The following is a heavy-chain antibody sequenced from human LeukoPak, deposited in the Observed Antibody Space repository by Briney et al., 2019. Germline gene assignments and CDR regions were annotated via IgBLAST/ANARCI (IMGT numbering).Heavy chain of an antibody. CDR3: AKDQWASMIVVVHDY. J-gene: IGHJ4*02. V-gene: IGHV3-23*01. D-gene: IGHD3-22*01. CDR2: ISGSGGST. CDR1: GFTFSSYG. Sequence: GGSLRLSCAASGFTFSSYGMSWVRQAPGKGLEWVSAISGSGGSTYYADSVKGRFTISRDNSKNTLYLQMNSLRAEDTAVYYCAKDQWASMIVVVHDYWGQGTLVTVSS.